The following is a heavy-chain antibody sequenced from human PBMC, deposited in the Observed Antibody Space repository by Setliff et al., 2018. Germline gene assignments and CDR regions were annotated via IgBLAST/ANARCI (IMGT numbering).Heavy chain of an antibody. D-gene: IGHD3-10*01. CDR1: GYAFTTYA. Sequence: ASVKVSCKTSGYAFTTYAISWMRQAPGQGLEWMGWINTNTGNPSYAQDFTGRFVFSLDTSVSTAYLQISSLKAEDTAVYYCARASRFGTIVYKGYYYMDVWGKGTTVTVS. CDR2: INTNTGNP. J-gene: IGHJ6*03. CDR3: ARASRFGTIVYKGYYYMDV. V-gene: IGHV7-4-1*02.